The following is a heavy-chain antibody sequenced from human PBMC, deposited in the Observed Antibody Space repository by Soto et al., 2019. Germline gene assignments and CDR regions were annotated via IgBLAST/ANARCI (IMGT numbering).Heavy chain of an antibody. CDR3: AHSILWPHAFDI. CDR1: GFSLSTSEVG. D-gene: IGHD3-10*01. J-gene: IGHJ3*02. V-gene: IGHV2-5*02. CDR2: IYWDDDK. Sequence: QITLKESGPTLVKPTQTLTLTCTFSGFSLSTSEVGVGWIRQPPGKALEWLALIYWDDDKRYSPSLKSRLTITKDTFINQVVLTMTNTDPVDTATYYCAHSILWPHAFDIWGQGTMVTVSS.